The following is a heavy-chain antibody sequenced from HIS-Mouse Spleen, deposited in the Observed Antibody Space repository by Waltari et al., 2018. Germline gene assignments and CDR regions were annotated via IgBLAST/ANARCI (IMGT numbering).Heavy chain of an antibody. D-gene: IGHD6-13*01. CDR1: GFTFDDYA. CDR2: MRGNSGSI. Sequence: EVQLVESGGGLVQPGRSLRLSCAASGFTFDDYAMHWVRQAPGKGWGGGAGMRGNSGSIGYADSVKGRVTISRDNAKNSLYLQMNSLRAEDTALYYCAKAPQLDYWGQGTLVTVSS. V-gene: IGHV3-9*01. J-gene: IGHJ4*02. CDR3: AKAPQLDY.